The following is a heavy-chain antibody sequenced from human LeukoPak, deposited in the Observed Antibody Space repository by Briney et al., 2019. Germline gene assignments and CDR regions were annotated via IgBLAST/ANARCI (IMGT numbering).Heavy chain of an antibody. CDR3: AIYSTLDY. CDR2: ISTSGSTI. Sequence: GGSLRLSCAVSGYTFSSYEMNWARQAPGKGLEWVSYISTSGSTIYYADSVKGRFTISRDNAKNSLYLQMNSLRAEDTAVYYCAIYSTLDYWGQGTLVTVSS. V-gene: IGHV3-48*03. D-gene: IGHD6-13*01. CDR1: GYTFSSYE. J-gene: IGHJ4*02.